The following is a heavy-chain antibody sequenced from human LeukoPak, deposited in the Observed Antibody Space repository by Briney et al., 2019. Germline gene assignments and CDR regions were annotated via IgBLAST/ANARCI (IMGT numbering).Heavy chain of an antibody. J-gene: IGHJ4*02. CDR2: INAGNGNT. V-gene: IGHV1-3*01. Sequence: APVKVSCKASGYTFTSYAMHWVRQAPGQRLEWMGWINAGNGNTKYSQKFQGRVTITRDTSASTAYMELSSLRSEDTAVYYCARGYSSSWYSAFDYWGQGTLVTVSS. D-gene: IGHD6-13*01. CDR1: GYTFTSYA. CDR3: ARGYSSSWYSAFDY.